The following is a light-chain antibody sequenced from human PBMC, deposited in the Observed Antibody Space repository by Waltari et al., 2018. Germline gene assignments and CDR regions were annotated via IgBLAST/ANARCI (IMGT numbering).Light chain of an antibody. CDR1: SSNIGTNF. Sequence: QSVLTQPPSVSAAPGQKVTISCSGSSSNIGTNFVPWYQQLPGTAPKLLIYEDNKRPSTIPDRFSGSKSGTSATLGITGLQTGDEADYYCGTWDNSLDAKLFGGGTRLTVL. CDR2: EDN. J-gene: IGLJ2*01. CDR3: GTWDNSLDAKL. V-gene: IGLV1-51*02.